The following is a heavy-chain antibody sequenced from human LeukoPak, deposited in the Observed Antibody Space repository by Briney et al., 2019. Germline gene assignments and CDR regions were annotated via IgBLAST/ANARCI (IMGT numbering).Heavy chain of an antibody. Sequence: GGSLRPSCAASGFTFSSYALSWVRQAPGKGLEWVSAISGSGGSTYHADSVKGRFTISRDNSKSTLYLQMNSLRVEDTAVYYCAKDRGYCSSTSCSDDDYWGQGTLVTVSS. D-gene: IGHD2-2*01. CDR3: AKDRGYCSSTSCSDDDY. V-gene: IGHV3-23*01. J-gene: IGHJ4*02. CDR2: ISGSGGST. CDR1: GFTFSSYA.